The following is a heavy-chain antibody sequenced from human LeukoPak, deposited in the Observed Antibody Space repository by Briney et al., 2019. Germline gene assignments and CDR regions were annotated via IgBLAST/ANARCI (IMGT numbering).Heavy chain of an antibody. CDR2: ISSSSSYI. CDR1: GFTFSSYS. Sequence: GGSLRLSCAASGFTFSSYSMNWGRQAPGKELEWGSSISSSSSYIYYADSVKGRFTISRDNAKNSLYLQMNSLRAEDTAVYYCARGGEWELLWVSRFDYWGQGTLVTVSS. CDR3: ARGGEWELLWVSRFDY. J-gene: IGHJ4*02. V-gene: IGHV3-21*01. D-gene: IGHD1-26*01.